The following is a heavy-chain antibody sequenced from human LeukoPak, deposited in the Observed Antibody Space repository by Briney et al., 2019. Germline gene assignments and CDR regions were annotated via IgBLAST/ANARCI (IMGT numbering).Heavy chain of an antibody. V-gene: IGHV1-69*04. CDR3: ARRSSSSTNLDY. CDR2: IIPILGIA. J-gene: IGHJ4*02. CDR1: GGTFISYA. D-gene: IGHD6-6*01. Sequence: ASVKVSCKASGGTFISYAISWVRQAPGQGLEWMGRIIPILGIANYAQKFQGRVTITADKSTSTAYMELSSLRSEDTAVYYCARRSSSSTNLDYWGQGTLVTVSS.